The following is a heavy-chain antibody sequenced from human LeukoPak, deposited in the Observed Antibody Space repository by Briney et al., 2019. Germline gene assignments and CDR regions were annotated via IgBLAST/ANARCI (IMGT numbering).Heavy chain of an antibody. Sequence: PGGSLTLSCAASGLTLSNSWMSWVRQAPGKGLEKVGRIRSVTDGGTTDYVAPVKGRFTISRDDSKNTLYLQMNSLKTEDTAVYYCTTDKWAWGQGTLVTVSS. D-gene: IGHD1-26*01. V-gene: IGHV3-15*01. J-gene: IGHJ5*02. CDR1: GLTLSNSW. CDR2: IRSVTDGGTT. CDR3: TTDKWA.